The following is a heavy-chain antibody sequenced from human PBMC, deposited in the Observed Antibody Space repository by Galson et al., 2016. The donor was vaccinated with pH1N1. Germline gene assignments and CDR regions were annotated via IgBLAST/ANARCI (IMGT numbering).Heavy chain of an antibody. CDR1: GSSFTSYW. V-gene: IGHV5-51*03. J-gene: IGHJ2*01. CDR2: IYPGDSDT. D-gene: IGHD3-22*01. Sequence: QSGAEVTKPGESLKISCKGSGSSFTSYWIGWVRQMPGKGLEWMGIIYPGDSDTRYSPSFQGQVTISADKSTSTAYLQWSSLKASDTAIYYCARYAVTYYYDSSGYPDWYFDLWGRGTLVTVSS. CDR3: ARYAVTYYYDSSGYPDWYFDL.